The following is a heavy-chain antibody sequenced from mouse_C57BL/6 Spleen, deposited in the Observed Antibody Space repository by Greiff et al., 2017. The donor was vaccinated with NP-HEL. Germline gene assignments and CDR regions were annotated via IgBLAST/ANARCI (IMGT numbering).Heavy chain of an antibody. J-gene: IGHJ4*01. V-gene: IGHV10-1*01. D-gene: IGHD2-10*01. CDR1: GFSFNTYA. Sequence: EVQLVESGGGLVQPKGSLKLSCAASGFSFNTYAMNWVRQAPGKGLEWVARIRSKSNNYATYYADSVKDRFTISRDDSESMLYLQMNNLKTEDTAMYYCVRHNPYYGNYEEYAMDYWGQGTSVTVSS. CDR3: VRHNPYYGNYEEYAMDY. CDR2: IRSKSNNYAT.